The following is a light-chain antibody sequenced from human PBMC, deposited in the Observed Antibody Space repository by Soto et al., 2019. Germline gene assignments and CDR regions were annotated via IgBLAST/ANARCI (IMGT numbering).Light chain of an antibody. CDR1: QGISSY. J-gene: IGKJ2*01. CDR2: APS. V-gene: IGKV1-9*01. Sequence: IQLTQSPSFLSASVGDRFTITCLGSQGISSYFDWYQQKPGKAPKLLIDAPSSLQSRVPSRFSGSGSGTEFTLTISSLQPDDFATYYCQPYTNTNNPWMFGQGPKVEIK. CDR3: QPYTNTNNPWM.